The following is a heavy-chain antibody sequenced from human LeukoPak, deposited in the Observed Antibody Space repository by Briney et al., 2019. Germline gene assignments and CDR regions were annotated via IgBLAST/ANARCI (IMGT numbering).Heavy chain of an antibody. CDR2: IYSGGST. D-gene: IGHD4-17*01. CDR1: GFGVSSND. J-gene: IGHJ4*02. CDR3: AKRDDSGDYFDY. V-gene: IGHV3-66*01. Sequence: PGGSLRLSCAASGFGVSSNDMSWVRQAPGKGLEWVSIIYSGGSTYYADSVKGRFTISRDNSKNTLYLQMNSLRAEDTAVYYCAKRDDSGDYFDYWGQGTLVTVSS.